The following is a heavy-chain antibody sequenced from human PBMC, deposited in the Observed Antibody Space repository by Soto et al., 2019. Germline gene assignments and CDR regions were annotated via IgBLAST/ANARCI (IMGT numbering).Heavy chain of an antibody. D-gene: IGHD1-1*01. CDR2: IDWDNNK. CDR1: GFSVSTSGMC. CDR3: ARSTGYYYYYGVDV. V-gene: IGHV2-70*13. Sequence: GPTLVNPTQTLTLTCTVSGFSVSTSGMCVSWIRQPPGKALEWLALIDWDNNKYYSTSLKTRLTISKDTSKNQVVLTMTNVDPVDIATYYCARSTGYYYYYGVDVWGQGTTVTVSS. J-gene: IGHJ6*02.